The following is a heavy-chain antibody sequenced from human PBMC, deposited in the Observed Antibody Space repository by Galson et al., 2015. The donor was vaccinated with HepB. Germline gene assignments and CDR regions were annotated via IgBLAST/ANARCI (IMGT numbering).Heavy chain of an antibody. V-gene: IGHV3-15*01. CDR2: IKSEDEGGET. D-gene: IGHD3-10*01. CDR3: VTSLGFGYGNTIVATDY. CDR1: GFSFNEYA. Sequence: SLRLSCAASGFSFNEYAMSWVRQAPGKGLEWVGRIKSEDEGGETIYAAPVRGRFTISRDDSKNTLYLQMNSLTTEDTAVYHCVTSLGFGYGNTIVATDYWGQGTLVTVSS. J-gene: IGHJ4*02.